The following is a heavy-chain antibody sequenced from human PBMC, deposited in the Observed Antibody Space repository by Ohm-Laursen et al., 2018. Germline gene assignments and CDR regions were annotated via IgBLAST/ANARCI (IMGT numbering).Heavy chain of an antibody. J-gene: IGHJ4*02. V-gene: IGHV4-4*07. D-gene: IGHD6-19*01. CDR1: GGSISSYY. CDR3: ANSHQWLVNFDY. Sequence: SETLSLTCTVSGGSISSYYWSWIRQPAGKGLEWIGRIYTSGSTNYNPSLKSRVTMSVDTSKNQFSLKLSSVTAADTAVYYCANSHQWLVNFDYWGQGTLVTVSS. CDR2: IYTSGST.